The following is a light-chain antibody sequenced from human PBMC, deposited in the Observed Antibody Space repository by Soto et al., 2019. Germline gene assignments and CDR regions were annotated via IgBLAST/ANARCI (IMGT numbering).Light chain of an antibody. J-gene: IGKJ1*01. Sequence: IQMTQSPSSLSASVGDRVTITCWASQSISSWLAWYQQKPGKAPKLLIYKAPSLESGVPSRFSGSGSGTEFTLTISSLQPDDFATYYCQQYNSYSWTFGQGTKVDIK. CDR1: QSISSW. CDR3: QQYNSYSWT. V-gene: IGKV1-5*03. CDR2: KAP.